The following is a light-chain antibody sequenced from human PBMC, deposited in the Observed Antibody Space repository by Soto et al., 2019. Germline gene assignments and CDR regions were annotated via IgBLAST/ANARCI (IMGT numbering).Light chain of an antibody. CDR1: QRVDNNF. Sequence: LTQSPGTLSLSPGEGATLSCRTNQRVDNNFVAWYQQKPGQAPRLLIYGASTRATGIPDRFSGSGFGTDFTLSITRLEPEDFAVYYCQQYGSSLWTFGLGTKVEIK. V-gene: IGKV3-20*01. CDR3: QQYGSSLWT. J-gene: IGKJ1*01. CDR2: GAS.